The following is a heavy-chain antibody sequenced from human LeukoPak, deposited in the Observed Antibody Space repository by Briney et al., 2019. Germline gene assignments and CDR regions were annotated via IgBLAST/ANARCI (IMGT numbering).Heavy chain of an antibody. V-gene: IGHV3-48*04. D-gene: IGHD6-19*01. CDR1: GFTFSSYS. CDR2: ISSSSSTI. Sequence: PGGSLRLSCAASGFTFSSYSMNWVRQAPGKGLEWVSYISSSSSTIYYADSVKGRFTISRDNAKNSLYLQMNSLRAEDTAVYYCARVLASGWYGGSGMDVWGQGTTVTVSS. J-gene: IGHJ6*02. CDR3: ARVLASGWYGGSGMDV.